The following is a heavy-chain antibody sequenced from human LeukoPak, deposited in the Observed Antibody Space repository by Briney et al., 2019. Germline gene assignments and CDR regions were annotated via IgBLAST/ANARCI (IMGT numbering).Heavy chain of an antibody. V-gene: IGHV4-4*09. J-gene: IGHJ5*02. CDR1: GGSITSLL. CDR2: IYTSGGT. CDR3: VRQSNWFDP. Sequence: SETLSLTCTVSGGSITSLLWSWIRQPPGKGLEWIGYIYTSGGTTYNPSLKSRVTMSVDTSKNQFSLKLTSVTPADTAVYYCVRQSNWFDPWGQGTLVTVSS.